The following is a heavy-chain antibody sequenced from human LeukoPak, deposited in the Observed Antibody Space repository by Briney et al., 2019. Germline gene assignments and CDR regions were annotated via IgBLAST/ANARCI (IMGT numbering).Heavy chain of an antibody. CDR2: FYYSGRT. J-gene: IGHJ3*02. D-gene: IGHD5-24*01. V-gene: IGHV4-59*01. CDR1: GDSINSYY. CDR3: ARGRWLPNAFDI. Sequence: SEPLSLTCTVSGDSINSYYWKWIRQPRGKGLEGIGYFYYSGRTDYNPSLKSRVTISVDTSKHQFSMKLKSVTAADTAVYFCARGRWLPNAFDIWGQGTMVTVFS.